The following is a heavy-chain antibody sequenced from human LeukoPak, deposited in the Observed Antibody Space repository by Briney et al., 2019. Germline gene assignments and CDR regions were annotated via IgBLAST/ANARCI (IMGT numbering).Heavy chain of an antibody. CDR2: IKQDGSEK. Sequence: GGSLRLSCAASGFTLSSYWMSWVRQAPGKGLEWVANIKQDGSEKYYVDSVKGRFTISRDNAKNSLYLQMNSLRAEDTAVYYCARDVGVAGTLDENWFDPWGQGTLVTVSS. CDR3: ARDVGVAGTLDENWFDP. CDR1: GFTLSSYW. J-gene: IGHJ5*02. D-gene: IGHD6-19*01. V-gene: IGHV3-7*03.